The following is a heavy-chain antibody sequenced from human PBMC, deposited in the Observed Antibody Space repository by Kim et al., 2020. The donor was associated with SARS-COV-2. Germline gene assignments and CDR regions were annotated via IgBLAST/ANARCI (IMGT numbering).Heavy chain of an antibody. CDR1: GFTFSSYW. V-gene: IGHV3-7*03. CDR3: ARDGDRYFDWSHALGLVAYLDY. CDR2: IKQDGSEK. Sequence: GGSLRLSCAASGFTFSSYWMSWVRQAPGKGLEWVANIKQDGSEKYYVDSVKGRFTISRDNAKNSLYLQMNSLRAEDTAVYYCARDGDRYFDWSHALGLVAYLDYWGQGTLVTVSS. J-gene: IGHJ4*02. D-gene: IGHD3-9*01.